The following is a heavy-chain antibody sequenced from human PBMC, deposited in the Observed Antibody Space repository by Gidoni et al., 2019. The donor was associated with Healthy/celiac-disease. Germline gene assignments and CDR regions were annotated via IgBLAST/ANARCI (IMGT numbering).Heavy chain of an antibody. CDR3: ARDFTMIRGAFDI. D-gene: IGHD3-22*01. J-gene: IGHJ3*02. CDR1: GFTLSGYS. CDR2: ISSSSSYI. Sequence: EVQLVASGGGLVTPGGSLRLSCAASGFTLSGYSINWVRQAPGKGLEWVSSISSSSSYIYYADSVKGRFTISRDNAKNSLYLQMNSLRAEDTAVYYCARDFTMIRGAFDIWGQGTMVTVSS. V-gene: IGHV3-21*01.